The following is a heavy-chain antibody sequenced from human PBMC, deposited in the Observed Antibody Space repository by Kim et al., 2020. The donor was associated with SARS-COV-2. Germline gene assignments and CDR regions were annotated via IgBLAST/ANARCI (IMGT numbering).Heavy chain of an antibody. CDR2: ISSSSSTI. D-gene: IGHD2-2*01. J-gene: IGHJ4*02. V-gene: IGHV3-48*02. CDR3: ARDRFLNIYCSSTSCPPSYFDY. CDR1: GFTFSSYS. Sequence: GGSLRLSCVASGFTFSSYSMNWVRQAPGKGLEWVSYISSSSSTIYYADSVKGRFTISRDNAKNSLYLQMNSLRDEDTAVYYCARDRFLNIYCSSTSCPPSYFDYWGQGTLVTVSS.